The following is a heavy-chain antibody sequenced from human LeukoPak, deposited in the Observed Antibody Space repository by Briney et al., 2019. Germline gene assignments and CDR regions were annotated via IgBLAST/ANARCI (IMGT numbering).Heavy chain of an antibody. J-gene: IGHJ5*02. Sequence: GGTLRFSCAASGFTFSGYGMHWVRQAPGKELEWVAVIWYDGSNKYYADSVKGRFTISRDNSKNTLYLQMNSLRAEDTAVYYCARMQAVVVAAMTYSWFDPWGQGTLVTVSS. V-gene: IGHV3-33*01. CDR1: GFTFSGYG. CDR2: IWYDGSNK. CDR3: ARMQAVVVAAMTYSWFDP. D-gene: IGHD2-15*01.